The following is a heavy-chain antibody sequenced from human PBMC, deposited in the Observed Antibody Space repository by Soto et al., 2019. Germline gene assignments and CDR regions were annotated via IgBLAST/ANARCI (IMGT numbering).Heavy chain of an antibody. CDR3: ARQGITIFGVVIKSRYYYYMDV. D-gene: IGHD3-3*01. CDR1: GGSISSSSYY. CDR2: IYYRGST. J-gene: IGHJ6*03. Sequence: QLQLQESGPGLVKPSETLSLTCTVSGGSISSSSYYWGWIRPPPGKGLEWIGSIYYRGSTYYNPSLKSRVTISVATAKNEFSLKLSSVTAADTAVYYCARQGITIFGVVIKSRYYYYMDVWGKGTTVTVSS. V-gene: IGHV4-39*01.